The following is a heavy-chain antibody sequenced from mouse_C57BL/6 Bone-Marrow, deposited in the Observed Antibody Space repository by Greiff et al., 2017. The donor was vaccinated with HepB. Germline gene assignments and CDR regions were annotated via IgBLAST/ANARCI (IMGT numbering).Heavy chain of an antibody. CDR2: ISDGGSYT. Sequence: DVQLVESGGGLVKPGGSLKLSCAASGFTFSSYAMSWVRQTPEKRLEWVATISDGGSYTYYPDNVKGRFTITRDNAKNNLYLQMSHLKSEDTAMYYCARYYDWYFDVWGTGTTVTVSS. D-gene: IGHD1-1*01. CDR3: ARYYDWYFDV. J-gene: IGHJ1*03. V-gene: IGHV5-4*01. CDR1: GFTFSSYA.